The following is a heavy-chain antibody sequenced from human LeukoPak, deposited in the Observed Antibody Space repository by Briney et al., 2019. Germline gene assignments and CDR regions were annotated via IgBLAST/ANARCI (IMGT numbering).Heavy chain of an antibody. CDR1: GYTFTSYY. CDR2: INPSGGST. Sequence: ASVKVSCKASGYTFTSYYMHWVRQAPGQGLEWMGVINPSGGSTSYAQKFQGRVTMTRDTSTSTVYMELSSLRSEDTAVYYCAREIAAAGPWFDPWGQGTLVTVSS. J-gene: IGHJ5*02. D-gene: IGHD6-13*01. V-gene: IGHV1-46*01. CDR3: AREIAAAGPWFDP.